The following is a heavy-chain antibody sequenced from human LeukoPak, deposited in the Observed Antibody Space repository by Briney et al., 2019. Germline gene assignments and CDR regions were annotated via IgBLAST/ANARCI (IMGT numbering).Heavy chain of an antibody. CDR2: ISWNSGSI. CDR1: GFTFYDYA. J-gene: IGHJ3*02. Sequence: PGGSLRLSCAASGFTFYDYAMHWVRQAPGKGLEWVSGISWNSGSIGYADSVKGRFTISRDNAKNSLYLQMNSLRAEDTAVYYCARDPIAARTRDAFDIWGQGTMVTVSS. D-gene: IGHD6-6*01. V-gene: IGHV3-9*01. CDR3: ARDPIAARTRDAFDI.